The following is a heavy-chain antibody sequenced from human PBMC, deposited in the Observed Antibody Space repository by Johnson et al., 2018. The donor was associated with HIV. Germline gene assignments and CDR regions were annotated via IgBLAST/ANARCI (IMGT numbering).Heavy chain of an antibody. J-gene: IGHJ3*02. CDR2: ISYDGSNK. D-gene: IGHD6-13*01. CDR3: ASEIYRPRPSSSWYVGAFDI. CDR1: GFTFSSYA. Sequence: QMLLVESGGGVVQPGRSLRLSCAASGFTFSSYAMHWVRQAPGQGLAWVAVISYDGSNKYYADSVKGRFTISRDNSKNTLYLQMNSLRAEDTAVYYCASEIYRPRPSSSWYVGAFDIWGQGTMVTVSS. V-gene: IGHV3-30*04.